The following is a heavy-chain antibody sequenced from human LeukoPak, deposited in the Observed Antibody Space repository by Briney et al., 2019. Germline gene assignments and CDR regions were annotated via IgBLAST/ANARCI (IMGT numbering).Heavy chain of an antibody. Sequence: GGSLRLSCAASGFPFNSYSMNWVRQAPGKGLEWVANIKQDGSEKYYVDSVKGRFTISRDNAKNSLYLQMNSLRAEDTAVYYCARVIYQRITIFGVESPRFDPWGQGTLVTVSS. CDR3: ARVIYQRITIFGVESPRFDP. CDR1: GFPFNSYS. V-gene: IGHV3-7*01. J-gene: IGHJ5*02. CDR2: IKQDGSEK. D-gene: IGHD3-3*01.